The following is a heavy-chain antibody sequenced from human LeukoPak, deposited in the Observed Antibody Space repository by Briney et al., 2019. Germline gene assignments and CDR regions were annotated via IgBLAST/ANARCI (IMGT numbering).Heavy chain of an antibody. D-gene: IGHD2-15*01. J-gene: IGHJ4*02. Sequence: PSETLSLTCAVYGGSFSGYYWSWIRQPPGKGLEWIGEINHSGSTNYNPSLKSRVTISVDTSKNQFSLKLSSVTAADTAVYYCARLVRWYQYYFDSWGQGTLVTVSS. CDR1: GGSFSGYY. CDR3: ARLVRWYQYYFDS. CDR2: INHSGST. V-gene: IGHV4-34*01.